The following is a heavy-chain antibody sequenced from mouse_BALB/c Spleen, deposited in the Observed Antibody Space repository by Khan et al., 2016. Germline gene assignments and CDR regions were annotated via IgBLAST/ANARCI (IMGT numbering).Heavy chain of an antibody. J-gene: IGHJ4*01. CDR1: GFNIKDTY. CDR2: IDPANGNT. CDR3: ASTYYGYDVEGYYYAMDY. V-gene: IGHV14-3*02. D-gene: IGHD2-9*01. Sequence: VQLQQSGAELVKPGASVKLSCTASGFNIKDTYMHWVKQRPEQGLEWIGRIDPANGNTKYDPKFQGKATITAETSSNTAYLQLSSLTSEDTAVYYCASTYYGYDVEGYYYAMDYWGQGTSVTVSS.